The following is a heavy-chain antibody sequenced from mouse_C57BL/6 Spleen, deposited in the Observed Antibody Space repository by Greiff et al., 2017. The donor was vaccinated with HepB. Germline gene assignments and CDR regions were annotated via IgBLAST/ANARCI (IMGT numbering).Heavy chain of an antibody. Sequence: VQLVESGPGLVQPSQSLSITCTVSGFSLTSYGVHWVRQSPGKGLEWLGVIWSGGSTDYNAAFISRLSISKDNSKSQVFFKMNSLQADDTAIYYCARMGDYDDLYFDYWGQGTTLTVSS. CDR3: ARMGDYDDLYFDY. D-gene: IGHD2-4*01. CDR2: IWSGGST. V-gene: IGHV2-2*01. J-gene: IGHJ2*01. CDR1: GFSLTSYG.